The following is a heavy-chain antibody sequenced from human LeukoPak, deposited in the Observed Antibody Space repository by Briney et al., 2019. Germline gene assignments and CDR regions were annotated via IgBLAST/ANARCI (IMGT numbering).Heavy chain of an antibody. CDR3: AREDRSASYDRFNWCDP. CDR1: GGSISSGGHS. J-gene: IGHJ5*02. Sequence: PSETLSLTCAVSGGSISSGGHSWSWIRQPPGKGLQWIGYIHYSGSTYYNPSLKSRVTISIVTSKNQFSLKLRSVTTADTAGYFCAREDRSASYDRFNWCDPWGEGTLVTVFS. CDR2: IHYSGST. V-gene: IGHV4-30-4*07. D-gene: IGHD3-22*01.